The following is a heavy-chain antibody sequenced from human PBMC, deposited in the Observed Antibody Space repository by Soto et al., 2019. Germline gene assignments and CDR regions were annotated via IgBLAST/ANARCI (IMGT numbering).Heavy chain of an antibody. D-gene: IGHD6-13*01. CDR1: GGTLSRSA. V-gene: IGHV1-69*01. J-gene: IGHJ4*02. Sequence: QVQLVQSGAEVKKPGSSVKVSCKASGGTLSRSAISWVRQAPGQGLEWMGGIIPIFGPAIYAQKFRCRGSIIADESTSTAYMEMSSLRSDDTAVYYCVTGSSWTKVESWGQGTLVTVSS. CDR2: IIPIFGPA. CDR3: VTGSSWTKVES.